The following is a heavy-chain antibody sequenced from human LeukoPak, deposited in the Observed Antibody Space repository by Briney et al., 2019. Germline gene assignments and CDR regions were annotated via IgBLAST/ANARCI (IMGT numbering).Heavy chain of an antibody. CDR2: ITSRGEST. V-gene: IGHV3-23*01. CDR1: GFTFSIYA. J-gene: IGHJ4*02. CDR3: ARDRPNYYGSDGHYYRRDGDY. Sequence: GGFLRLSCAASGFTFSIYAMSWVRQAPGKGLQWVSSITSRGESTWYVDSVKGRFTITRDNSENTLYLQTHSLRAEDTAVYYCARDRPNYYGSDGHYYRRDGDYWGRGTLVSVSS. D-gene: IGHD3-22*01.